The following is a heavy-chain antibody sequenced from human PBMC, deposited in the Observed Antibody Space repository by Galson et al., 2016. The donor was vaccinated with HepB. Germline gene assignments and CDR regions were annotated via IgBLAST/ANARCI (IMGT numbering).Heavy chain of an antibody. V-gene: IGHV1-18*04. J-gene: IGHJ4*02. Sequence: SVKVSCKASGYIFASYGISWVRQAPGQGLEWMGWISPKDGNTNYAQKLQGRVTMTTDTSTRTAYMELRSLRSDDTAVYLCARDWSGEQQVISDYWGQGTLVTVSS. CDR3: ARDWSGEQQVISDY. CDR1: GYIFASYG. CDR2: ISPKDGNT. D-gene: IGHD6-13*01.